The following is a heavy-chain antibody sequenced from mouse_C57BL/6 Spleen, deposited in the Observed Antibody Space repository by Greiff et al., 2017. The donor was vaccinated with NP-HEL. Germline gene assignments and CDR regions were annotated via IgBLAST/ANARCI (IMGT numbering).Heavy chain of an antibody. J-gene: IGHJ2*01. CDR2: IYPRSGNT. D-gene: IGHD1-1*01. CDR1: GYTFTSYG. Sequence: VQLQQSGAEPARPGASVKLSCKASGYTFTSYGISWVKQRTGQGLEWIGEIYPRSGNTYYNEKFKGKATLTADKSSSTAYMELRSLTSEDSAVYFCARESSYYGSSLYYFDYWGQGTTLTVSS. CDR3: ARESSYYGSSLYYFDY. V-gene: IGHV1-81*01.